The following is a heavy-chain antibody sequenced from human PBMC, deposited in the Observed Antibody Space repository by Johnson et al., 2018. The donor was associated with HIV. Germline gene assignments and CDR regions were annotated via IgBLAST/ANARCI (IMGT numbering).Heavy chain of an antibody. J-gene: IGHJ3*02. D-gene: IGHD2/OR15-2a*01. CDR2: IKHDGSHT. CDR1: GFTFSNYA. V-gene: IGHV3-7*03. Sequence: VQLVESGGGVVQPGGSLRLSCAASGFTFSNYAMHWVRQAPGKGLEWVAHIKHDGSHTYYLDSVKGRFTISSANTKNSLFLQMDTLRAGDTAVYYCARDKYYLTAITGSAFDIWGQGTMVTVSS. CDR3: ARDKYYLTAITGSAFDI.